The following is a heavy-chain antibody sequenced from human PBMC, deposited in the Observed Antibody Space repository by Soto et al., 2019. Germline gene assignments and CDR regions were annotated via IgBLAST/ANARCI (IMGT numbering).Heavy chain of an antibody. CDR1: DGSISSGGYS. D-gene: IGHD6-25*01. CDR3: ARGGDYCYYGMDV. CDR2: IYHSGST. Sequence: PSETLSLTCAVSDGSISSGGYSWSWIRQPPGKGLEWIGYIYHSGSTYYNPSLKSRVTISRDRSKSQFSLKLSSVTAADTAVYYCARGGDYCYYGMDVWGQGTMVTVSS. J-gene: IGHJ6*02. V-gene: IGHV4-30-2*01.